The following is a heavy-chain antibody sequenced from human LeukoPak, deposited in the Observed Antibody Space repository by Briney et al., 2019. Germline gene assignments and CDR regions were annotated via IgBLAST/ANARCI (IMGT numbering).Heavy chain of an antibody. Sequence: ASVKVSCKASGYTFTGYYMHWVRQAPGQGLEWMGWINPNSGGTNYAQKFQGRVTMTTDTSTSTAYMELRSLRSDDTAVYCCARDQARYCSGGSCLGGYDYWGQGTLVTVSS. J-gene: IGHJ4*02. CDR2: INPNSGGT. CDR3: ARDQARYCSGGSCLGGYDY. V-gene: IGHV1-2*02. CDR1: GYTFTGYY. D-gene: IGHD2-15*01.